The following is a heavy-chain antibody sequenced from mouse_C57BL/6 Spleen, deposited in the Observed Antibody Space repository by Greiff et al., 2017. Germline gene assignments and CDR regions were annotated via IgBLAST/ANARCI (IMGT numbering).Heavy chain of an antibody. V-gene: IGHV5-17*01. CDR1: GFTFSDYG. CDR2: ISSGSSTI. CDR3: ARKVYYGSSDWYFDV. D-gene: IGHD1-1*01. Sequence: EVKLQESGGGLVKPGGSLKLSCAASGFTFSDYGMHWVRQAPEKGLEWVAYISSGSSTIYYADTVKGRFTISRDNAKNTLFLQMTSLRSEDTAMYYCARKVYYGSSDWYFDVWGTGTTVTVSS. J-gene: IGHJ1*03.